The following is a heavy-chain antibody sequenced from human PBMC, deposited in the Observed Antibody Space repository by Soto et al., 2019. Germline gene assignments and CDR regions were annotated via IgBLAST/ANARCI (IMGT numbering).Heavy chain of an antibody. Sequence: SETLSLTCTVSGGSISSYYWSWLRQPPGKGLEWIGYIYYSGSTNYNPSLKSRVTISVDTSKNQFSLKLSSVTAADTAVYYCGRGRRGAGSYLMGYYSGMDVWGQGTTVTVS. J-gene: IGHJ6*02. D-gene: IGHD2-15*01. CDR1: GGSISSYY. V-gene: IGHV4-59*01. CDR3: GRGRRGAGSYLMGYYSGMDV. CDR2: IYYSGST.